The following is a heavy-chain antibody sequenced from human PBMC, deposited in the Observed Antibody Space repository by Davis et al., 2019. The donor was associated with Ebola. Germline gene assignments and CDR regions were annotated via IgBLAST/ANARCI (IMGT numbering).Heavy chain of an antibody. V-gene: IGHV3-66*01. D-gene: IGHD3-22*01. CDR2: IYSGGST. CDR3: ARERGYDSSGYTNYFDY. CDR1: GFTVSSNY. Sequence: PGGSLRLSCAASGFTVSSNYMSWVRQAPGKGLEWVSVIYSGGSTYYADSVKGRFTISRDNSKNTLYLQMNSLRAEDTAVYYCARERGYDSSGYTNYFDYWGQGTLVTVSS. J-gene: IGHJ4*02.